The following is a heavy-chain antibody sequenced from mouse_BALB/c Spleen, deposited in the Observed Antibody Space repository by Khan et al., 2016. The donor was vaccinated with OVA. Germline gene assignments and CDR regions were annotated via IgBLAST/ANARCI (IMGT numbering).Heavy chain of an antibody. CDR1: GYTFTNYG. J-gene: IGHJ1*01. CDR2: INTSTGEP. V-gene: IGHV9-1*02. Sequence: QIQLVQSGPELKKPGETVKISCKASGYTFTNYGMNWVKQAPGKGLKWMGGINTSTGEPTYTDDFKGRFAFSLETSASTAYLQINNLKNEDMATYFCARGASYWYFDVWGAGTTVTVSS. CDR3: ARGASYWYFDV.